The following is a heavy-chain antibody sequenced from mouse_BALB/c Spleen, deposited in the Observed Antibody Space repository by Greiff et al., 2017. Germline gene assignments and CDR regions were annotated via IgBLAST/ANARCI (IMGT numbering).Heavy chain of an antibody. CDR2: INPDSSTI. D-gene: IGHD1-1*01. CDR3: AREGYGSSYDYFDY. CDR1: GFDFSRYW. V-gene: IGHV4-1*02. J-gene: IGHJ2*01. Sequence: DVMLVESGGGLVQPGGSLKLSCAASGFDFSRYWMSWVRQAPGKGLEWIGEINPDSSTINYTPSLKDKFIISRDNAKNTLYLQMSKVRSEDTALYYCAREGYGSSYDYFDYWGQGTTLTVSS.